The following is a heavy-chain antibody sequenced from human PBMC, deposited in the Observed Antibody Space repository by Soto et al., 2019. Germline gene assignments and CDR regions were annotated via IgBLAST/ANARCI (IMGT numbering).Heavy chain of an antibody. CDR2: TYYRSKWNT. Sequence: SQTLSLTCAISGDSVSSTNEAWNWFRQSPSRGLEWLGRTYYRSKWNTDYAVSVNSRITISPDTSKTQFSLQLKSVTPEDTGVYYCARDYYESGGYFDCWGQGNLVTVSS. D-gene: IGHD3-22*01. J-gene: IGHJ4*02. V-gene: IGHV6-1*01. CDR3: ARDYYESGGYFDC. CDR1: GDSVSSTNEA.